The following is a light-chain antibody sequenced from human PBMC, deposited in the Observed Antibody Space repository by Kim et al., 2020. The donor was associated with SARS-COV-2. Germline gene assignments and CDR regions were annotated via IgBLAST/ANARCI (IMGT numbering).Light chain of an antibody. J-gene: IGKJ3*01. CDR2: GGS. Sequence: CTGERATRTRRTNHRISSSYLTWYQKKRGEGPKLMIYGGSNRATGIPKRFSGSGSGKDFTLTISRMKPEDIAVYYCEQYDNSPVTIGRGTKVDIK. V-gene: IGKV3-20*01. CDR1: HRISSSY. CDR3: EQYDNSPVT.